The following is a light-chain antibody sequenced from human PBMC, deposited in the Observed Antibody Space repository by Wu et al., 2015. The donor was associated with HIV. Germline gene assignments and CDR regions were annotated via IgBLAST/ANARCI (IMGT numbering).Light chain of an antibody. CDR3: QQYADSLTWT. Sequence: EIVLTQSPATLSLSPGERATLSCRASQSVSNYLAWYQQKSGQAPRLLIYDASNRATGIPTRFSGSGSGTDFTLTISSLEPEDFAVYYCQQYADSLTWTFGQGTKVEIK. J-gene: IGKJ1*01. CDR2: DAS. CDR1: QSVSNY. V-gene: IGKV3-11*01.